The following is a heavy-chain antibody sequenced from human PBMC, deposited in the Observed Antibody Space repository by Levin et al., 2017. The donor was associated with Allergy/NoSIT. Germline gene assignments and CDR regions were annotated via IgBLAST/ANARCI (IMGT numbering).Heavy chain of an antibody. D-gene: IGHD4-11*01. V-gene: IGHV4-39*01. Sequence: TAGGSLRLSCTVSGDSISISIYYWGWIRQPPGKGLEWIGSIYYSGSTYYNPSLKSRVTISVDTSKNQFSLKLSSVTAADTAVYYCARLDYNKTGFNWGQGTLVTVSS. CDR2: IYYSGST. J-gene: IGHJ1*01. CDR3: ARLDYNKTGFN. CDR1: GDSISISIYY.